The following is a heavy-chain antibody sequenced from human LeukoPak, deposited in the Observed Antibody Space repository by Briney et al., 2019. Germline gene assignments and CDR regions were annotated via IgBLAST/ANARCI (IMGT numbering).Heavy chain of an antibody. J-gene: IGHJ1*01. CDR1: GFTFSSYA. V-gene: IGHV3-30-3*01. CDR2: ISYDGSNK. Sequence: GGSLRLSCAASGFTFSSYAMHWVRQAPGKGLEWVAVISYDGSNKYYADSVKGRFTISRDNSKNTLYLQMNSLRAEDTAVYYCARTKYCSSTSCYSLLAEYFQHWGQGTLVTVSS. D-gene: IGHD2-2*01. CDR3: ARTKYCSSTSCYSLLAEYFQH.